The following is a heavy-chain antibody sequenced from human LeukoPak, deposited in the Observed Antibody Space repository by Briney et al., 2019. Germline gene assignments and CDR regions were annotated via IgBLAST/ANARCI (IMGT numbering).Heavy chain of an antibody. J-gene: IGHJ1*01. V-gene: IGHV3-30*18. CDR3: AKQGVTIFGVHQYFQH. CDR2: ISYDGSNK. CDR1: GFTFSSYG. D-gene: IGHD3-3*01. Sequence: GGSLRLSCAASGFTFSSYGMHWVRQAPGKGLEWVAVISYDGSNKYYADSVKGRFTISRDNSKNTLYLQMNSLRAEDTAVYYCAKQGVTIFGVHQYFQHWGQGTLVTVSS.